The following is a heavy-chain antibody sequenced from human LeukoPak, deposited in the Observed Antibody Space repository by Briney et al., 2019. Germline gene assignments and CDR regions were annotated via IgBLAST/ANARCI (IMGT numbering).Heavy chain of an antibody. Sequence: GASVKVSCKASGNTFIGYRIHWVRQAPGQGLEWMGIINPSGGSTSYAQKFQGRVTMTRDTSTSTVYMELSSLRSEDTAVYYCARDAAYYDSSGYPVYWFDPWGQGTLVTVSS. J-gene: IGHJ5*02. CDR3: ARDAAYYDSSGYPVYWFDP. CDR1: GNTFIGYR. D-gene: IGHD3-22*01. V-gene: IGHV1-46*01. CDR2: INPSGGST.